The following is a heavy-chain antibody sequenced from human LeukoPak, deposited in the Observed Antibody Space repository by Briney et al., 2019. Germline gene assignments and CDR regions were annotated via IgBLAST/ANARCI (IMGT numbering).Heavy chain of an antibody. D-gene: IGHD3-22*01. V-gene: IGHV1-69*01. Sequence: SVKVSCKASGGTFSSYAISWVRQAPGQGLEWMGGIIPIFGTANYAQKFQGRVAITADESTSTAYMELNSLRSEDTAVYYCARAHPRYDSSGYLDYWGQGTLVTVSS. CDR2: IIPIFGTA. J-gene: IGHJ4*02. CDR3: ARAHPRYDSSGYLDY. CDR1: GGTFSSYA.